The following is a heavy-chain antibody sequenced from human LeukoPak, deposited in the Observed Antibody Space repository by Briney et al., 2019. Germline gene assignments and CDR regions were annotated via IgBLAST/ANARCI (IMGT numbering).Heavy chain of an antibody. CDR3: ARDYYDSSGYGGFYYYYYGMDV. CDR2: ISAYNGNT. Sequence: ASVKVSCKASGYTFTSYGISWVRQAPGQGLEWMGWISAYNGNTNYAQKLQGRVTMTRNTSISTAYMELSSLRSEDTAVYYCARDYYDSSGYGGFYYYYYGMDVWGQGTTVTVSS. J-gene: IGHJ6*02. V-gene: IGHV1-18*01. D-gene: IGHD3-22*01. CDR1: GYTFTSYG.